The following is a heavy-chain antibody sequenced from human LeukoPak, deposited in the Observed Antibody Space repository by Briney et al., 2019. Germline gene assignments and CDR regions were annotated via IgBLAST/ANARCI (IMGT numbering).Heavy chain of an antibody. V-gene: IGHV3-7*01. J-gene: IGHJ4*02. CDR3: AEAAGLTGY. D-gene: IGHD1-1*01. CDR1: GFTFDDDG. CDR2: IKKDGSEK. Sequence: GGSLRLSCAASGFTFDDDGMSWVRQAPGKGLEWVANIKKDGSEKYYVDSVKGRFTISRDNAKNSLYLQMNSLRAEDTAVYYCAEAAGLTGYWGQGTLVTVSS.